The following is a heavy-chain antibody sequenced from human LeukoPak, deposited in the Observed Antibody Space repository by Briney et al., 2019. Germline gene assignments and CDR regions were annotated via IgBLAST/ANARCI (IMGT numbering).Heavy chain of an antibody. CDR1: GYTFTSYA. V-gene: IGHV1-3*01. CDR3: AREDTTTVFSY. J-gene: IGHJ4*02. CDR2: INAGNGNT. D-gene: IGHD4-17*01. Sequence: ASVKVSCKASGYTFTSYAMHWVRQAPGQRLEWMGWINAGNGNTKYSQKFQGRATITRDTSASTAYMELSSLRSEDTAVYYCAREDTTTVFSYWGQGTLVTVSS.